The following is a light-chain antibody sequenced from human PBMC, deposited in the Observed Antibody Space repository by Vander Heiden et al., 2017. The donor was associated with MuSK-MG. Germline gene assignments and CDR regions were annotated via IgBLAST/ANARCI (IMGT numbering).Light chain of an antibody. CDR3: QQDDSMPYT. V-gene: IGKV4-1*01. CDR2: WAS. CDR1: QTILDRSNNKNS. Sequence: DIVMTQSPDSLAVSLGEMATLNCTSSQTILDRSNNKNSLAWFRQDPGQPPRLLIYWASTRGAGVPDRISGSGSGTGFTLTIDSLQGEDVAVYYCQQDDSMPYTFGRGTKLEIK. J-gene: IGKJ2*01.